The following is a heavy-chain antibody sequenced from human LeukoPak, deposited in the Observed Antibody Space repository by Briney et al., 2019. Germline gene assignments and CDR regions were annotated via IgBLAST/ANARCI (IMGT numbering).Heavy chain of an antibody. CDR1: GFTFSTYW. Sequence: GGSLRLSCAASGFTFSTYWMTWVRQAPGKGLEWVAIIKPDGSEKYYVDSVKGRFTISRDNAENSLFLQMNGLRAEDTAVFYCARGQYTDGLSYWGQGTLVTVSS. CDR2: IKPDGSEK. D-gene: IGHD5-24*01. V-gene: IGHV3-7*03. J-gene: IGHJ4*02. CDR3: ARGQYTDGLSY.